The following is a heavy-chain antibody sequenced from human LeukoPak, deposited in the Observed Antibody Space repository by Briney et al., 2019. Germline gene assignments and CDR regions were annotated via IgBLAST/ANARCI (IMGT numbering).Heavy chain of an antibody. CDR1: GYTFSSYA. CDR3: ARSNNDGDYLGVGFDY. D-gene: IGHD4-17*01. CDR2: INTNTGNP. Sequence: ASVKISCKASGYTFSSYAMNWVRQAPGQGLEWMGWINTNTGNPTYAQGFTGRFVFSLDTSVSTAYLQISSLQAEDTAVYYCARSNNDGDYLGVGFDYWGQGTLVTVSS. V-gene: IGHV7-4-1*02. J-gene: IGHJ4*02.